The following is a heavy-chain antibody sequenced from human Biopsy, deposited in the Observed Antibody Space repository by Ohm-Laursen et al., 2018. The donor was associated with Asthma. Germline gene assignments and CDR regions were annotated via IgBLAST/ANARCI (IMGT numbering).Heavy chain of an antibody. V-gene: IGHV1-18*01. Sequence: ATVKISCKASGYTFNSAGITWVRQAPGQGLEWMGWISVYNGNTKVAQKLQDRVTMITDTSTSTAYVELRSLRSDDTAVYFCARAVDYSHYYGIDVWGQGTTVTVS. D-gene: IGHD3-10*01. CDR3: ARAVDYSHYYGIDV. CDR1: GYTFNSAG. CDR2: ISVYNGNT. J-gene: IGHJ6*02.